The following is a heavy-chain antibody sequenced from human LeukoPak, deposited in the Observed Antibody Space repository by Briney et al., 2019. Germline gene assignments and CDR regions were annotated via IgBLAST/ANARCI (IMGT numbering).Heavy chain of an antibody. J-gene: IGHJ4*02. CDR1: GGSISSSSYY. CDR3: ARINYYDSSGYYYTYYFDY. Sequence: PSETLSLTCTVSGGSISSSSYYWGWIRQPPGKGLEWIGSIYYSGSTYYNPSLKSRVTISVDTSKNQFSLKLSSVTAADTAVYYCARINYYDSSGYYYTYYFDYWGQGTLSPSPQ. CDR2: IYYSGST. D-gene: IGHD3-22*01. V-gene: IGHV4-39*01.